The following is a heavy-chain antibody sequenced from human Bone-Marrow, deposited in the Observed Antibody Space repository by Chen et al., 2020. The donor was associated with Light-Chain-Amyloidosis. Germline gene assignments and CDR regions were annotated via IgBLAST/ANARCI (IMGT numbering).Heavy chain of an antibody. J-gene: IGHJ4*02. Sequence: QVQLVHSGAEVKKPGASVKVSCKASGYPFTIFVIHWVRQAPGQMLEWMGWINAGNGNTKYSQKFQDRVTFTRHTSASTAYMELSSLTSEDSAVYYCARDMGSGWLSDYSDYWGQGTLVSVSS. D-gene: IGHD6-19*01. CDR1: GYPFTIFV. V-gene: IGHV1-3*01. CDR2: INAGNGNT. CDR3: ARDMGSGWLSDYSDY.